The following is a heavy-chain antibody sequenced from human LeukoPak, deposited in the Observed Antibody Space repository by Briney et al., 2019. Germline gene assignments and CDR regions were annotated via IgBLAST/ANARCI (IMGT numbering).Heavy chain of an antibody. CDR3: ARGSIVVVVAAPGDY. Sequence: ASVKVSCKASGYTFTSYYMHWVRQAPGQGLEWLGIINPSGGSTSYAQKFQGRVTMTRDTSTSTVYMGLSSLRSEDTAVYYCARGSIVVVVAAPGDYWGQGTLVTVSS. CDR2: INPSGGST. J-gene: IGHJ4*02. D-gene: IGHD2-15*01. CDR1: GYTFTSYY. V-gene: IGHV1-46*01.